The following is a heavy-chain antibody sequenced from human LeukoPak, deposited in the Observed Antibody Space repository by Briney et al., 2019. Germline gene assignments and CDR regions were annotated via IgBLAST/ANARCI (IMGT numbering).Heavy chain of an antibody. D-gene: IGHD6-19*01. J-gene: IGHJ4*02. V-gene: IGHV4-4*02. CDR2: IYHSGST. Sequence: SETLSLTCAVSGGSISSSNWWSWVRQPPGKGLEWIGEIYHSGSTNYNPSLKSRVTISVDKSKNQFSLKLSSVTAADTAVYYCAREDVAVAGTVYYWGQGTLVTVPS. CDR3: AREDVAVAGTVYY. CDR1: GGSISSSNW.